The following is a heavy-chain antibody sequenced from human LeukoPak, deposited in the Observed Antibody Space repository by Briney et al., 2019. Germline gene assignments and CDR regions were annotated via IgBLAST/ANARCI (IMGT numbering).Heavy chain of an antibody. J-gene: IGHJ3*02. V-gene: IGHV1-18*04. D-gene: IGHD2-15*01. CDR1: GYTFTSYY. CDR3: ARGKDVVVVAATPNNAFDI. Sequence: ASVKVSCKASGYTFTSYYMHWVRQAPGQGLEWMGWISAYNGNTNYAQKLQGRVTMTTDTSTSTAYMELRSLRSDDTAVYYCARGKDVVVVAATPNNAFDIWGQGTMVTVSS. CDR2: ISAYNGNT.